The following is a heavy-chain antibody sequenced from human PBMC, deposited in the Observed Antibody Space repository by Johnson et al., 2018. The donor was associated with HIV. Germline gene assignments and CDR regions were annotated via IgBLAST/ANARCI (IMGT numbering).Heavy chain of an antibody. V-gene: IGHV3-66*01. D-gene: IGHD2-15*01. Sequence: VQLVESGGGLVQPGGSLRLSCAASGFTVSSHYMSWFRQAPGKGLAWVSVIYSGGSTSYADSVKGRFTISSDNSKNTLYLQMNSLRAEDTAVYYCVTLVVAPPFDIWGQGTMVTVSS. CDR3: VTLVVAPPFDI. CDR2: IYSGGST. CDR1: GFTVSSHY. J-gene: IGHJ3*02.